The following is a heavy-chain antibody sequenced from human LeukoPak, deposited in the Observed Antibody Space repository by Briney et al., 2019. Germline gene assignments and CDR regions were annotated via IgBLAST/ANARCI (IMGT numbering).Heavy chain of an antibody. CDR3: ARVDFWSGFID. Sequence: GSLRLSCAASGFTFSSYAMSWIRQPPGKGLEWIGSIYYSGSTYYNPSLKSRVAISVDTSKNQFSLKLSSVTAADTAVYYCARVDFWSGFIDWGQGTLVTVSS. V-gene: IGHV4-39*07. D-gene: IGHD3-3*01. CDR2: IYYSGST. J-gene: IGHJ4*02. CDR1: GFTFSSYA.